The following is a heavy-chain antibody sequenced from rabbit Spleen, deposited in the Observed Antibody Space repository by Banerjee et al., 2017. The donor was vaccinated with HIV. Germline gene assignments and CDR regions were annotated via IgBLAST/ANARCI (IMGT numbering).Heavy chain of an antibody. CDR2: IDLLFGTT. D-gene: IGHD1-1*01. J-gene: IGHJ4*01. CDR3: VRGASGSGYYSL. Sequence: QSLEESGGDLVKPGGSLKLSCKASGFDFSSYYMSWVRRAPGKGLEWIGYIDLLFGTTYYANWVNGRFTISSHNAQNTLYLQVHSLTAADTATYFCVRGASGSGYYSLWGPGTLVTVS. CDR1: GFDFSSYY. V-gene: IGHV1S7*01.